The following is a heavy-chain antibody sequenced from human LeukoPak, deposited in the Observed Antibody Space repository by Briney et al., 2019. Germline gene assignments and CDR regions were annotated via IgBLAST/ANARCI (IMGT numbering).Heavy chain of an antibody. Sequence: GASVKVSCKASGYTFTGYYMHWVRQAPGQGLEWMGWINPNSGGTNYAQKFQGRVTMTRDTSISTAYMELSRLRSDDTAVYYCARDTLSGSLHRGWFDPWGQGTLVTVSS. V-gene: IGHV1-2*02. CDR3: ARDTLSGSLHRGWFDP. D-gene: IGHD1-26*01. CDR1: GYTFTGYY. CDR2: INPNSGGT. J-gene: IGHJ5*02.